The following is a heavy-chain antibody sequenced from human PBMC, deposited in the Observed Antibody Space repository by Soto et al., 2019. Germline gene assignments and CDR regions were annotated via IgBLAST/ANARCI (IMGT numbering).Heavy chain of an antibody. CDR3: ARHGTPXXTISSES. CDR2: IYYSESI. Sequence: PSETLSLTCTVSGDSISSTNYYWGWVRQPPGKGLEYIGSIYYSESIYYNPSLKSRVTMSVDTSKNQFSLKVNSVTAADTAVYYCARHGTPXXTISSESWGQGTLVTVSS. J-gene: IGHJ5*02. V-gene: IGHV4-39*01. CDR1: GDSISSTNYY. D-gene: IGHD1-26*01.